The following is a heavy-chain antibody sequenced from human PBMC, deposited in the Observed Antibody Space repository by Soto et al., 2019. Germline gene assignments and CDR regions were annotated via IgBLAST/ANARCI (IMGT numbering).Heavy chain of an antibody. CDR2: IYYSGST. V-gene: IGHV4-59*08. Sequence: PSETLSLTCTVSGGSISSYYWSWIRQSPGKGLEWIGYIYYSGSTNYNPSLKSRATISVDTSKNQFSLKLSSVTAADTAVYYCARRYGSSFDYWGQGTLVTVSS. CDR3: ARRYGSSFDY. J-gene: IGHJ4*02. D-gene: IGHD4-17*01. CDR1: GGSISSYY.